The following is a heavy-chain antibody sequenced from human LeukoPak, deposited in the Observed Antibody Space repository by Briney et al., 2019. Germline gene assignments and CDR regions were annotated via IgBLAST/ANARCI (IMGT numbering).Heavy chain of an antibody. CDR1: GFTFSGYA. J-gene: IGHJ4*02. CDR2: ISGSGGST. CDR3: AKDGDGYDSFPRPHYFDY. D-gene: IGHD5-24*01. Sequence: PGGSLRLSCAASGFTFSGYAMSWVRQAPGKGLEWVSAISGSGGSTYYADSVKGRFTISRDNSKNTLYLQMNSLRAEDTAVYYCAKDGDGYDSFPRPHYFDYWGQGTLVTVSS. V-gene: IGHV3-23*01.